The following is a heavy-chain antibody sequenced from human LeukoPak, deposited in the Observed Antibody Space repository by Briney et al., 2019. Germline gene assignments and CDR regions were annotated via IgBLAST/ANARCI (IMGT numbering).Heavy chain of an antibody. CDR3: ARVGGEDFWSGYYWYYYYMDV. J-gene: IGHJ6*03. CDR2: ISAYNGNT. CDR1: GYTFTGYY. D-gene: IGHD3-3*01. Sequence: ASVKVSCKASGYTFTGYYMHWVRQAPGQGLEWMGWISAYNGNTNYAQKLQGRVTMTTDTSTSTAYMELRSLRSDDTAVYYCARVGGEDFWSGYYWYYYYMDVWGKGTTVTVSS. V-gene: IGHV1-18*04.